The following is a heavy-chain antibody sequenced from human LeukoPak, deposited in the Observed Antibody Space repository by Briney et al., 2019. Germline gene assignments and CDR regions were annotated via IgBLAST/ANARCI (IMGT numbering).Heavy chain of an antibody. CDR1: GGSISSYY. V-gene: IGHV4-59*06. CDR2: IYYSGST. Sequence: SETLSLTCTVSGGSISSYYWSWIRQHPGKGLEWIGYIYYSGSTYYNPSLKSRVTISVDTSKNQFSLKLSSVTAADTAVYYCAREGYGQQQLVNDAFDIWGQGTMVTVSS. CDR3: AREGYGQQQLVNDAFDI. D-gene: IGHD6-13*01. J-gene: IGHJ3*02.